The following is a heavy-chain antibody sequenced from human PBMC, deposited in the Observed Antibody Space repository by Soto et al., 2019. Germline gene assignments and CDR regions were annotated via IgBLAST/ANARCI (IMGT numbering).Heavy chain of an antibody. V-gene: IGHV3-48*02. J-gene: IGHJ4*02. Sequence: EVQLVESGGGLVQPGGSLRLSCAASGFTFSSYSMNWVRQAPGKGLEWVSYISSSGSTIYYADSVRGRFTISRDNAKNSLYLQMTSLRDEVTAVYYCARAGYRSVDYWGQGTLVTVSS. CDR2: ISSSGSTI. CDR1: GFTFSSYS. CDR3: ARAGYRSVDY. D-gene: IGHD3-3*01.